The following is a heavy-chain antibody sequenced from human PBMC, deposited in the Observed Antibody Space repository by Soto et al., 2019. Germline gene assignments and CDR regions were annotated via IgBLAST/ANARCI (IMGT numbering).Heavy chain of an antibody. D-gene: IGHD4-17*01. V-gene: IGHV4-34*01. CDR2: ISHSGST. J-gene: IGHJ4*02. CDR3: AITPEGVQTTVTADY. Sequence: SETLSLTCAVYGGSFSGYYWSWIRQPPGKGLEWIGEISHSGSTNYNPSLKSRVTISVDTSKNQFSLKLSSVTAADTAVYYCAITPEGVQTTVTADYWGQGTLVTVSS. CDR1: GGSFSGYY.